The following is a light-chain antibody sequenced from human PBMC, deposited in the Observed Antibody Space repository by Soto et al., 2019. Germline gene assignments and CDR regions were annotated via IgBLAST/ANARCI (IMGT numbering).Light chain of an antibody. CDR3: CSYAGSSKEV. V-gene: IGLV2-23*01. CDR1: SSDVGSYNL. J-gene: IGLJ2*01. Sequence: QSALTQPASVSGSPGQSITISCTGTSSDVGSYNLVSWYQQHPGKAPKLMIYEGSKRPSGVSNRFSGSKSGNTASLTISGLQAEDEADYYCCSYAGSSKEVFGGGTKVTVL. CDR2: EGS.